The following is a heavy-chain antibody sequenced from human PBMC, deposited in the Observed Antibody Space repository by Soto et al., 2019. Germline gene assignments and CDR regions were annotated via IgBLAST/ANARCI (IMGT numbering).Heavy chain of an antibody. CDR3: ARDGGDSSVYNWFDP. Sequence: PSETLSLTCTVSGGSISSYYWSWIRQPAGKGLEWIGRIYTGGSTNYNPSLKSRVTMSVDTSKNQFSLKLSSVTAADTAVYYCARDGGDSSVYNWFDPWGQGTLVTVS. CDR2: IYTGGST. CDR1: GGSISSYY. V-gene: IGHV4-4*07. J-gene: IGHJ5*02. D-gene: IGHD3-22*01.